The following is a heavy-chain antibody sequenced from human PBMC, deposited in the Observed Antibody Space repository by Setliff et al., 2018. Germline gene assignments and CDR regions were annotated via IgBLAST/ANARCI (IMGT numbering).Heavy chain of an antibody. CDR3: ARLSPYNTGPPFDY. J-gene: IGHJ4*02. Sequence: SETLSLTCSVSGDSIFDNYWSWIRQSPGRGLEWIAYISYTGSTNYNPSLKSRVTISLDTSKHHFSLNLRSVTAADTAVYYCARLSPYNTGPPFDYWGQGTLVTVSS. V-gene: IGHV4-59*08. CDR1: GDSIFDNY. CDR2: ISYTGST. D-gene: IGHD2-8*02.